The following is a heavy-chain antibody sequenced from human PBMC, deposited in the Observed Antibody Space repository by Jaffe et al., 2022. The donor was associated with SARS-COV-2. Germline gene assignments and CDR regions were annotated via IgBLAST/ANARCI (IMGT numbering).Heavy chain of an antibody. CDR2: IKQDGNEK. D-gene: IGHD1-1*01. CDR3: ARDRRAGGYEIDY. J-gene: IGHJ4*02. V-gene: IGHV3-7*03. CDR1: GFTFNTYW. Sequence: EVQLVESGGGLVQPGGSLRLSCAASGFTFNTYWMSWVRQAPGKGLEWVANIKQDGNEKHYVDSVKGRFTISRDNAKNSLYLQINNLRAEDTAVYYCARDRRAGGYEIDYWGQGTLVTVSS.